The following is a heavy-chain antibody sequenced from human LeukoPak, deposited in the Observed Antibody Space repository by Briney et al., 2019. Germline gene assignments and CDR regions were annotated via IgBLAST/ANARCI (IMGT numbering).Heavy chain of an antibody. CDR2: ISSRSSYI. V-gene: IGHV3-21*01. Sequence: PGGSLRLSCVASRFSFSTYSMNWVRLVPGKGLEWVSYISSRSSYIYYADSVEGRFTVSRVNARNSLYLQMDSLRAEDTAAYYCVRDMVKGSTNYYYYMDVWGKGTTVTVSS. CDR3: VRDMVKGSTNYYYYMDV. CDR1: RFSFSTYS. D-gene: IGHD2-2*01. J-gene: IGHJ6*03.